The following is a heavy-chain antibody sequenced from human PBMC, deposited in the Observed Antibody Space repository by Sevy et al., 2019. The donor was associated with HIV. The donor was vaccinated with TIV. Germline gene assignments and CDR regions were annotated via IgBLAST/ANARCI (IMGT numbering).Heavy chain of an antibody. J-gene: IGHJ3*02. V-gene: IGHV4-39*01. CDR1: GGSISSSSYY. Sequence: SETLSLTCTVSGGSISSSSYYWGWIRQPPGKGLEWIGSIYYSGSTYYNPSLKSRVTISVDTSKNQFSLKLSSVTAADTAVYYCARGYSIKPPDACDIWGQGTMVTVSS. D-gene: IGHD5-18*01. CDR3: ARGYSIKPPDACDI. CDR2: IYYSGST.